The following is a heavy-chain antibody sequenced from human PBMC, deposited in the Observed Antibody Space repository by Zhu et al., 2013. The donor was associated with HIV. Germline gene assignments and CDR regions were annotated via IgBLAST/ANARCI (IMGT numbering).Heavy chain of an antibody. J-gene: IGHJ4*02. CDR3: ARRPEIIYGNGREYYFDY. V-gene: IGHV1-69*01. CDR1: GGTFSSYA. D-gene: IGHD1-1*01. Sequence: QVQLVQSGAEVKKPGSSVKVSCKASGGTFSSYAISWVRQAPGQGLEWMGGIIPIFGTANYAQKFQGRVTITADESTSTAYMELSSLRSEDTAVYYCARRPEIIYGNGREYYFDYWGQGTRGHRLL. CDR2: IIPIFGTA.